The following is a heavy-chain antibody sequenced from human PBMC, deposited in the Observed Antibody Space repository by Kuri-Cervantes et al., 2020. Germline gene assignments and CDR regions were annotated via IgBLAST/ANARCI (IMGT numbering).Heavy chain of an antibody. CDR2: IWHDGSHK. V-gene: IGHV3-30*02. D-gene: IGHD1-7*01. CDR3: AKCGTYNYYYMDV. Sequence: GESLKISCAASGFTFSSYDMHWVRQAPGKGLEWVAVIWHDGSHKYYADSVKGRFTISRDNSKNTLYLQMNSLRAEDTAVYYCAKCGTYNYYYMDVWGKGTTVTVSS. CDR1: GFTFSSYD. J-gene: IGHJ6*03.